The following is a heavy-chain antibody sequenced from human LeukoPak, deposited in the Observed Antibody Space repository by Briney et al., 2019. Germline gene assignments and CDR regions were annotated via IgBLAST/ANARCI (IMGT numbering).Heavy chain of an antibody. D-gene: IGHD1-1*01. J-gene: IGHJ4*02. CDR2: IYYSGST. V-gene: IGHV4-31*03. Sequence: SQTLSLTCTVSGGSISSGGYRWSWIRQHPGKGLEWIGYIYYSGSTYYNPSLKSRVTISVDTSKNQFSLKLSSVTAADTAVYYCARDKDNIYFDYWGQGTLVTVSS. CDR1: GGSISSGGYR. CDR3: ARDKDNIYFDY.